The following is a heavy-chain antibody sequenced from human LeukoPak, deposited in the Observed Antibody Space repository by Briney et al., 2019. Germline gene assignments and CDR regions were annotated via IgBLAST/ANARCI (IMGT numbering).Heavy chain of an antibody. J-gene: IGHJ4*02. D-gene: IGHD4-17*01. Sequence: GRSLRLSCAASGFSFSSNDMHWVRQAPGKGLEWVAVISYDGSIKYYADSVKGRFTISRDNSKNTLYLQMNSLRAEDTAVYYCAKGPTVTPLGYWGQGTLVTVSP. CDR3: AKGPTVTPLGY. CDR2: ISYDGSIK. CDR1: GFSFSSND. V-gene: IGHV3-30*18.